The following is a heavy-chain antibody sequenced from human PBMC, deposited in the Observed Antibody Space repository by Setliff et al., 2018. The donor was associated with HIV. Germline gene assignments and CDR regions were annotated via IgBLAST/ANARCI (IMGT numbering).Heavy chain of an antibody. CDR2: ISGSGGNT. CDR1: GFTFRSCA. V-gene: IGHV3-21*01. J-gene: IGHJ4*02. CDR3: ARGARGHSYG. Sequence: PGGSLRLSCGASGFTFRSCAMNWVRQAPGKGLEWVSTISGSGGNTHYADSVKGRFTISRDNANNSLYLQMNSLRAEDTAVYYCARGARGHSYGWGQGTLVTVSS. D-gene: IGHD5-18*01.